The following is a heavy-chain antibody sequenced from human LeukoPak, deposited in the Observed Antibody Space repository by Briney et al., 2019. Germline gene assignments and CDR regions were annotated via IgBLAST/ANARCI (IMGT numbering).Heavy chain of an antibody. CDR2: ISSSSSYT. D-gene: IGHD6-19*01. V-gene: IGHV3-11*06. CDR1: GFTFSDYY. CDR3: ARVIFTAAVAGTVHWFDP. J-gene: IGHJ5*02. Sequence: GGSLRLSCAASGFTFSDYYMSWIRQAPGKGLEWVSYISSSSSYTNYADSVKGRFTISRDNAKNSLYLQMNSLRAEDMAVYYCARVIFTAAVAGTVHWFDPWGQGTLVTVSS.